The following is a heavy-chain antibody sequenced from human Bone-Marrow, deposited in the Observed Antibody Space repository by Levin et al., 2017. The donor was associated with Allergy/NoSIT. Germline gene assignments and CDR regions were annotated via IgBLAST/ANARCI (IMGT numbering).Heavy chain of an antibody. D-gene: IGHD3-3*01. J-gene: IGHJ4*02. CDR1: GFTFSDYY. Sequence: GESLKISCAASGFTFSDYYMSWIRQAPGKGLEWVSYISSSGSTIYYADSVKGRFTISRDNAKNSPYLQMNSLRAEDTAVYYCARDRYDFWSGYYTGAEQFDYWGQGTLVTVSS. V-gene: IGHV3-11*01. CDR2: ISSSGSTI. CDR3: ARDRYDFWSGYYTGAEQFDY.